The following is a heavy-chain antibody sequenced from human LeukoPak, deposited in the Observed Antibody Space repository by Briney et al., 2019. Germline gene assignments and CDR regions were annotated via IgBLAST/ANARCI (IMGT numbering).Heavy chain of an antibody. CDR2: IYTSGTT. D-gene: IGHD1-26*01. Sequence: SETLSLTCTVSGGSISSGTYYWSWIRQAAGKGLEWIGRIYTSGTTNYNPSLKSRVTISVDTSKNQFSLKLSSVTAADTAVYYCASLYSGSYSFDYWGQGTLVTVSS. CDR3: ASLYSGSYSFDY. CDR1: GGSISSGTYY. V-gene: IGHV4-61*02. J-gene: IGHJ4*02.